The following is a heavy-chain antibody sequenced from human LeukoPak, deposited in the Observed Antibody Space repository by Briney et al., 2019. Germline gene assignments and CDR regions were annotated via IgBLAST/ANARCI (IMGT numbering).Heavy chain of an antibody. CDR1: GFTFSSYA. V-gene: IGHV3-23*01. D-gene: IGHD3-9*01. Sequence: GGSLRLSCAASGFTFSSYAMSWVRQAPGKGLEWVSAFSGSGGSTYYADSEKGRFTISRDNAKNSLYLQMNSLRAEDTALYYCAKESSFDILTGFPLDYWGQGTLVTVSS. CDR3: AKESSFDILTGFPLDY. CDR2: FSGSGGST. J-gene: IGHJ4*02.